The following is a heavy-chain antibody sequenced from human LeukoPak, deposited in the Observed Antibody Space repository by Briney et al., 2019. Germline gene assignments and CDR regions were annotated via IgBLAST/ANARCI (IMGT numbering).Heavy chain of an antibody. V-gene: IGHV4-59*01. D-gene: IGHD3-10*01. CDR3: ARRKVRGVNRPYYMDV. Sequence: SETLSLTCTVSGGSISSYYWSWIRQPPGKGLEWIGYIYYSGSTNYNPSLKSRVTISVDTSKNQFSLKLSSVTAADTAVYYCARRKVRGVNRPYYMDVWGKGTTVTVSS. CDR1: GGSISSYY. CDR2: IYYSGST. J-gene: IGHJ6*03.